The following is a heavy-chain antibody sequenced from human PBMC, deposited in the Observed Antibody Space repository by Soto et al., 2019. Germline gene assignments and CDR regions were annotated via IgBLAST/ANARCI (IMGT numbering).Heavy chain of an antibody. J-gene: IGHJ4*02. Sequence: AXVSVSCGPLDFICNNYAISGLRQAPGQGLEWMGWISANSGNTNYAQKLQGRVTMTTDTSTSTAYMELRSLRSDDKAVYYCATAGNYDSSGRDFWGQGTLVTVYS. CDR1: DFICNNYA. V-gene: IGHV1-18*04. CDR3: ATAGNYDSSGRDF. D-gene: IGHD3-22*01. CDR2: ISANSGNT.